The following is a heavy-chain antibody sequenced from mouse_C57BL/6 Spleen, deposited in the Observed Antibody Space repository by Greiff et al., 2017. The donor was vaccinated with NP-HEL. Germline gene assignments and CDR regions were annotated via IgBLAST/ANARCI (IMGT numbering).Heavy chain of an antibody. J-gene: IGHJ1*03. D-gene: IGHD1-1*01. Sequence: EVKLMESGGGLVKPGGSLKLSCAASGFTFSSYAMSWVRQTPEKRLEWVATISDGGSYTYYPDNVKGRFTISRDNAKNNLYLQMSHLKSEDTAMYYCARDQGYYGSSYLSYWYFDVWGTGTTVTVSS. CDR1: GFTFSSYA. CDR2: ISDGGSYT. V-gene: IGHV5-4*01. CDR3: ARDQGYYGSSYLSYWYFDV.